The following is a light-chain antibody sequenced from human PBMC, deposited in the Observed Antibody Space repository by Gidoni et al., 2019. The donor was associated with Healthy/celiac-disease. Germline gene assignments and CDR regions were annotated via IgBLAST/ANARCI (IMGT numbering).Light chain of an antibody. CDR1: QSVSSN. CDR3: QQYNNWPFT. CDR2: GAS. V-gene: IGKV3-15*01. Sequence: EIVMTQSPATLSASPGERATLSCRASQSVSSNLAWYQQKPGQAPRLLIYGASTRDTGIPARFSGSGSGTEFTLTISSLQSEDFAVYYCQQYNNWPFTFGGGTKVEIK. J-gene: IGKJ4*01.